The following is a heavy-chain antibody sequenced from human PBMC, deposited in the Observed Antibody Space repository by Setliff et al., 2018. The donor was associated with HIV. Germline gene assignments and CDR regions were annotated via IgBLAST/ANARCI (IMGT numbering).Heavy chain of an antibody. J-gene: IGHJ4*01. CDR3: ARATGPTYYFDF. CDR1: GGSFSGYY. Sequence: SETLSLTCAVYGGSFSGYYWSWIRQSPGEGLEWIGEVNAGGSTNYNPSLKSRVTISMDTSKNQFSLRVTSVTAADTAFYFCARATGPTYYFDFWGHGNPVTVSS. V-gene: IGHV4-34*01. CDR2: VNAGGST.